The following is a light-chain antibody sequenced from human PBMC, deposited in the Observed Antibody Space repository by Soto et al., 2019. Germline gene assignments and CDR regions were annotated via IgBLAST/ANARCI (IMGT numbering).Light chain of an antibody. CDR3: QAWDSSNVV. V-gene: IGLV3-1*01. CDR1: KLGDKY. CDR2: QDR. J-gene: IGLJ2*01. Sequence: SYELTQPPSVSVSPGQTASITCYGDKLGDKYACWYQQKPGQSPVLVIYQDRKRPSGIPERFSGPNSGNTATLTISGTQAMDEADYYCQAWDSSNVVFGGGTKLTVL.